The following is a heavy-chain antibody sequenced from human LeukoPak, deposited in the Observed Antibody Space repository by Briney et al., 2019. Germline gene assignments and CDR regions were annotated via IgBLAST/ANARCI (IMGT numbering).Heavy chain of an antibody. CDR2: IIPIFGTA. CDR3: ARSIAAAGQSYYYYYMDV. J-gene: IGHJ6*03. Sequence: SVKVSCKASGGTFSSYAISWVPQAPGQGLEWMGGIIPIFGTANYAQKFQGRVTITTDESTSTAYMELSSLRSEDTAVYYCARSIAAAGQSYYYYYMDVWGKGTTVTVSS. V-gene: IGHV1-69*05. D-gene: IGHD6-13*01. CDR1: GGTFSSYA.